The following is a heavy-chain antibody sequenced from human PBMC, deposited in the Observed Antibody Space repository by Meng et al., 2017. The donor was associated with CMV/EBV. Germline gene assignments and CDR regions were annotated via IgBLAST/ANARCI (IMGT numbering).Heavy chain of an antibody. V-gene: IGHV3-21*01. CDR2: ISSSSSYI. D-gene: IGHD2/OR15-2a*01. J-gene: IGHJ3*02. CDR3: ARIDYLDAFDI. CDR1: GFTFSSYS. Sequence: SCAASGFTFSSYSMNWVRQAPGKGLEWDSSISSSSSYIYYADSVKGRFTISRDNAKNSLYLQMNSLRAEDTAVYYCARIDYLDAFDIWGQGTMVTVSS.